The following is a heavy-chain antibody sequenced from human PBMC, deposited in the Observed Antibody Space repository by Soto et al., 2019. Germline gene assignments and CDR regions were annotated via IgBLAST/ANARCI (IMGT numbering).Heavy chain of an antibody. CDR1: GGSISSYY. D-gene: IGHD3-10*01. CDR2: IYSSGST. J-gene: IGHJ3*02. V-gene: IGHV4-59*01. Sequence: SETLSLTCTVSGGSISSYYWSWIRQPPGKGLEWIGYIYSSGSTNYNPSLKSRVTISVDTSKNQFSLKLSSVTAADTAVYYCARVWGGAFDIWGQGTMVTVSS. CDR3: ARVWGGAFDI.